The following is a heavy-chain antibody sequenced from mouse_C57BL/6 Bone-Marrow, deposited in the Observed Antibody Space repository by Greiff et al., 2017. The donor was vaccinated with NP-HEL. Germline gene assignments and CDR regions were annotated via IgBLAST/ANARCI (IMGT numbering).Heavy chain of an antibody. CDR2: IYPRSGNT. D-gene: IGHD3-2*02. CDR3: ARGAQATAWFAY. V-gene: IGHV1-81*01. CDR1: GYTFTSYG. J-gene: IGHJ3*01. Sequence: LQESGAELARPGASVKLSCKASGYTFTSYGISWVKQRTGQGLEWIGEIYPRSGNTYYNEKFKGKATLTADKSSSTAYMELRSLTSEDSAVYFCARGAQATAWFAYWGQGTLVTVSA.